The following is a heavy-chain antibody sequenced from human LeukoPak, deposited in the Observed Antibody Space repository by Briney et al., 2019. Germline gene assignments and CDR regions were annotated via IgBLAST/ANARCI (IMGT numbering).Heavy chain of an antibody. Sequence: GGPLALSCAASGFTFSAYSMNWGRQAPGNGLDLVSSFTSGDFVYFADSLKGRFTFSRDNAKSSLYLQMNSLRADDTAVYYCARGGFNMVRGVIIPSNSYFYYMDIWGKGTTVTVSS. CDR2: FTSGDFV. CDR1: GFTFSAYS. J-gene: IGHJ6*03. D-gene: IGHD3-10*01. V-gene: IGHV3-69-1*01. CDR3: ARGGFNMVRGVIIPSNSYFYYMDI.